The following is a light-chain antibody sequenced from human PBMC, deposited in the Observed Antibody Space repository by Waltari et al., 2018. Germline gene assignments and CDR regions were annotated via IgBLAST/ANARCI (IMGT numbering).Light chain of an antibody. CDR3: QSYDSRNVV. Sequence: NYKLTQPPSVSESPGKTVTISCTGSGGTVVSNYVQWYRQRPGSAPTTGMYRDNRRPSGVPDRFSGSVDSSSNSASLRISGLQAEDEGDYYCQSYDSRNVVFGGGTRLTVL. CDR1: GGTVVSNY. V-gene: IGLV6-57*02. J-gene: IGLJ3*02. CDR2: RDN.